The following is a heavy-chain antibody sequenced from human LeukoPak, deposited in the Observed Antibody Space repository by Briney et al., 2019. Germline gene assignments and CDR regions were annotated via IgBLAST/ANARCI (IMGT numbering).Heavy chain of an antibody. Sequence: GGSLRLSCAASGFTFSSYAMSWVRQAPGKGLEWVSAISGSGGSTYYADSVKGRFTISRDKSKNTLYLEMNSLRAEDTAVYYCAKDLSLYCGGDCYRNEFYFDYWGQGTLVTVSS. J-gene: IGHJ4*02. V-gene: IGHV3-23*01. CDR3: AKDLSLYCGGDCYRNEFYFDY. CDR2: ISGSGGST. CDR1: GFTFSSYA. D-gene: IGHD2-21*02.